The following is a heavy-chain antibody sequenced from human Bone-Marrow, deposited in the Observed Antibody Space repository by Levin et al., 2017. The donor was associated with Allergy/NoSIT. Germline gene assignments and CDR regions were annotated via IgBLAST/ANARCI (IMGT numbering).Heavy chain of an antibody. CDR3: VRSPSRAHLVVGPHFDL. Sequence: PGGSLRLSCAASGFSFSSHAMGWVRQAPGKGLEWVSTISGGGGATHYADSVKGRFSVSRDNSQNTLYVQMNTLRGDDTVVYYCVRSPSRAHLVVGPHFDLWGHGALVTVSS. V-gene: IGHV3-23*01. J-gene: IGHJ4*01. CDR2: ISGGGGAT. CDR1: GFSFSSHA. D-gene: IGHD2-21*01.